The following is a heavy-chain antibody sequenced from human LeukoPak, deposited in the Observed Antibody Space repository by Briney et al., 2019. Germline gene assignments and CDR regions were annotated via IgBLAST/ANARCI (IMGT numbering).Heavy chain of an antibody. J-gene: IGHJ4*02. Sequence: SETLSLTCTVSGGSISTSSYYWGWIRQPPGKGLEWIGNIYYSGSTHHNPSLKSRVTTSIDTSKNQFSLEVSSVTAADTAVYFCARRGGTAAGNYFDYWGQGILVTVSS. V-gene: IGHV4-39*01. CDR3: ARRGGTAAGNYFDY. CDR2: IYYSGST. CDR1: GGSISTSSYY. D-gene: IGHD6-13*01.